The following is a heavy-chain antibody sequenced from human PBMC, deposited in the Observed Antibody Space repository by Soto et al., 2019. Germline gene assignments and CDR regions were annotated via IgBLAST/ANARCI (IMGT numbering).Heavy chain of an antibody. CDR3: ARGAYYDFWSGYYGRYYYYYGMDV. Sequence: PGESLKISCKGSGYSFTSYWIGWVRQMPGKGLEWMGIIYPGDSDTRYSPSFQGQVTISADKSISTAYLQWSSLKASDTAMYYCARGAYYDFWSGYYGRYYYYYGMDVLGQGTTVTVSS. V-gene: IGHV5-51*01. J-gene: IGHJ6*02. CDR2: IYPGDSDT. D-gene: IGHD3-3*01. CDR1: GYSFTSYW.